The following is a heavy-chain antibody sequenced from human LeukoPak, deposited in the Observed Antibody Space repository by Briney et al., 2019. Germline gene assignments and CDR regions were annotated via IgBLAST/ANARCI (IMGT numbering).Heavy chain of an antibody. J-gene: IGHJ4*02. CDR3: AKGSGSSCYSPCDY. Sequence: GGSLRLSCAASGFTFDDYAMHWVRQAPGKGLEWVSGISWNSGSIGYADSVKGRFTISRDNSKDTLYLQMDSLRAEDTAVYYCAKGSGSSCYSPCDYWGQGILVTVSS. CDR1: GFTFDDYA. V-gene: IGHV3-9*01. D-gene: IGHD2-15*01. CDR2: ISWNSGSI.